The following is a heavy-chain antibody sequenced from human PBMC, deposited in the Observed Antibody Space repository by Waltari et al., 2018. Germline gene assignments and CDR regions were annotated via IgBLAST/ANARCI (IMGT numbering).Heavy chain of an antibody. J-gene: IGHJ4*02. CDR1: GFTFSSYA. Sequence: EVQLLESGGGLVQPGGSLRLSCAASGFTFSSYAMSWVRQAPGKGLGWVSAISGSGGSTYYADSVKGRFTISRDNSKNTLYLQMNSLRAEDTAVYYCAKDGQYSSSWANPYYFDYWGQGTLVTVSS. V-gene: IGHV3-23*01. D-gene: IGHD6-13*01. CDR2: ISGSGGST. CDR3: AKDGQYSSSWANPYYFDY.